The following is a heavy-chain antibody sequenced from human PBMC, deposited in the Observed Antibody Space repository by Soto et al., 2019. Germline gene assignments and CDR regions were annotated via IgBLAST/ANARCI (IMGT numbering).Heavy chain of an antibody. D-gene: IGHD2-21*01. CDR2: IYYSGST. CDR1: GGSISSYY. CDR3: ARSSGDSGYFDY. V-gene: IGHV4-59*01. J-gene: IGHJ4*02. Sequence: PSETLSLTCTVSGGSISSYYWSWIRQPPGKGLEWIGYIYYSGSTNYNPSLKSRVTISVDTSKNQFSLKLSSVTAADTAGYYCARSSGDSGYFDYWGQGTLVTVSS.